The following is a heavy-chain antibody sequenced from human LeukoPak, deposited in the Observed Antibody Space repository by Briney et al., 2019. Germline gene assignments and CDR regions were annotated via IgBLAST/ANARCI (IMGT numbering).Heavy chain of an antibody. D-gene: IGHD2-8*01. V-gene: IGHV1-2*02. Sequence: ASVKVSCRASGYTFTGYYMHWVRQAPGQGLEWMGSTNPDSGDTNYAQNLQGRVTMTRDTSINTAYLDLSRLRSDDTAVYYCAIMGDTFDIWGQGTKVTVSS. CDR2: TNPDSGDT. CDR1: GYTFTGYY. J-gene: IGHJ3*02. CDR3: AIMGDTFDI.